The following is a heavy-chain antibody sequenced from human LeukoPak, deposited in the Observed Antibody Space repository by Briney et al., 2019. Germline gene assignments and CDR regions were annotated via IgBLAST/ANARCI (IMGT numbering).Heavy chain of an antibody. D-gene: IGHD2-15*01. Sequence: SETLSLTCTVSGYSISSAYYWGWIRQPPGKGLEWIGSIYHSGNTYYNPSLKSRVTISVDTSKNQFSLKLSSVTAADTAVYYCARLHSVVVVVAASTEGDYWGQGTLVTVSS. J-gene: IGHJ4*02. CDR3: ARLHSVVVVVAASTEGDY. CDR1: GYSISSAYY. CDR2: IYHSGNT. V-gene: IGHV4-38-2*02.